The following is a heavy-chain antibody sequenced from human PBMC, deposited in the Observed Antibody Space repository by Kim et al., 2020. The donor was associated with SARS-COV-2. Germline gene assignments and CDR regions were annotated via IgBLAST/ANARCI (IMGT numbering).Heavy chain of an antibody. J-gene: IGHJ4*02. V-gene: IGHV3-7*03. CDR2: IKQDGSEK. CDR3: AREALVATGYYFDY. CDR1: GFTFSSYW. Sequence: GGSLRLSCAASGFTFSSYWMSWVRQAPGKGLEWVANIKQDGSEKYYVDSVKGRFTISRDNAKNSLYLQMNSLRAEDTAVYYCAREALVATGYYFDYWGQGTLVTVSS. D-gene: IGHD5-12*01.